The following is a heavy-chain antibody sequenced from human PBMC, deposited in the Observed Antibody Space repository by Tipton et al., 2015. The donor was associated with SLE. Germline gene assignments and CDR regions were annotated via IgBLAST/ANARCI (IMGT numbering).Heavy chain of an antibody. CDR1: GSTFSNDA. CDR2: IFSGGDP. CDR3: ARDREDDPEAMFDY. J-gene: IGHJ4*02. D-gene: IGHD6-25*01. Sequence: SLRLSCEVSGSTFSNDAMSWVRQAPGRGLEWVSMIFSGGDPRYADSVRGRFTISRDNSKSTLYLQINSLRPEDTAVYYCARDREDDPEAMFDYWGQGTLVTVSS. V-gene: IGHV3-23*03.